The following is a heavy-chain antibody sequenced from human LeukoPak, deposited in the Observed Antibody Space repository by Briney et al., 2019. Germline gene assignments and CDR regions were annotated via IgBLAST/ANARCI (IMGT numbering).Heavy chain of an antibody. D-gene: IGHD4-23*01. J-gene: IGHJ4*02. CDR2: IYYSGST. V-gene: IGHV4-31*03. Sequence: NPSETLSLTCTVSGGSISSGGYYWSWIRQHPGKGLEWIGYIYYSGSTYYNPSLKSRVTISVDTSKNQFSLKLSSVTAADTAVCYCARGGYGGNLFDYWGQGTLVTVSS. CDR3: ARGGYGGNLFDY. CDR1: GGSISSGGYY.